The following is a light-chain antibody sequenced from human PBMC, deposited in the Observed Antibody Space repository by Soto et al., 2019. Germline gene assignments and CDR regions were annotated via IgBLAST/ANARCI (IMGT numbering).Light chain of an antibody. CDR2: AAS. CDR1: QSISSY. V-gene: IGKV1-39*01. CDR3: QQRYSTPWT. J-gene: IGKJ1*01. Sequence: PITQPPSSLSASVGARVTITCRASQSISSYLNWYQQKQGKAPKLLIYAASSLQSGVPSRFSGSGSGTDLTINISSLKPEDGATDDGQQRYSTPWTFCQGTKVDIK.